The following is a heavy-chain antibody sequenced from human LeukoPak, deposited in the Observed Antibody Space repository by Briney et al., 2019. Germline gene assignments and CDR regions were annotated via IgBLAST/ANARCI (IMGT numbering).Heavy chain of an antibody. V-gene: IGHV3-7*01. Sequence: GSLRLSCAASGFTFSSYWMTWVRQAPGKGLEWVANIKQDGSEKYYVDSVKGRFTISRDNAKNSLYLQMNSLRAEDTAVYYCARVDCTNGVCHGFDYWGQGTLVTVSS. CDR1: GFTFSSYW. CDR3: ARVDCTNGVCHGFDY. D-gene: IGHD2-8*01. CDR2: IKQDGSEK. J-gene: IGHJ4*02.